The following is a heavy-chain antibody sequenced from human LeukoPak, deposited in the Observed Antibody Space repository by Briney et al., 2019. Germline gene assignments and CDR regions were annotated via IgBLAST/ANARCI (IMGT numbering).Heavy chain of an antibody. CDR3: ARDPPYDTSGYYFDY. CDR2: INPNSGGT. Sequence: SVTVSCKASGYTFTGYYMHWVRQAPGQGLEWMGWINPNSGGTNYAQKFQGRVTMTRDTSISTAYMELSRLRSDDTAVYYCARDPPYDTSGYYFDYWGQGTLVTVSS. V-gene: IGHV1-2*02. D-gene: IGHD3-22*01. CDR1: GYTFTGYY. J-gene: IGHJ4*02.